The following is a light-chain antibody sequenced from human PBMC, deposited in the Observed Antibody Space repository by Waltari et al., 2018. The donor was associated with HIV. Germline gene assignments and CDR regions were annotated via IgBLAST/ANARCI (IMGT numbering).Light chain of an antibody. CDR2: STS. CDR3: LLFRDDVWV. Sequence: QTVVTQEPSLTVSPGGTVTLTCASSTGAVTSDYFATWLQQRPGQAPRPLIYSTSTKYSWTPARISGSLLGDKAALILSGVQPEDEAEYCCLLFRDDVWVFGGGTKLTVL. V-gene: IGLV7-43*01. J-gene: IGLJ3*02. CDR1: TGAVTSDYF.